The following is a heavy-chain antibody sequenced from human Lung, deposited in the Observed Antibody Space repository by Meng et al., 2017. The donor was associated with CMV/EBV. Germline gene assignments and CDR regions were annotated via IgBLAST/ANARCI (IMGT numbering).Heavy chain of an antibody. V-gene: IGHV4-4*02. J-gene: IGHJ4*02. Sequence: RRESGPGLVKPSGTLSLTCAVSGGSISSSNWWSWVRQPPGKGLEWIGEIYHSGSTNYNPSLKSRVTISVDKSKNQFSLKLSSVTAADTAVYYCASFPPPGKQWLVTDYWGQGTLVTVSS. CDR1: GGSISSSNW. CDR2: IYHSGST. D-gene: IGHD6-19*01. CDR3: ASFPPPGKQWLVTDY.